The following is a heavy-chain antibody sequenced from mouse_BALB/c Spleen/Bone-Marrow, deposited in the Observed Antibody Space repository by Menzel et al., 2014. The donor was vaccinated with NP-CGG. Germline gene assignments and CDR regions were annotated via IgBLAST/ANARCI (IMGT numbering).Heavy chain of an antibody. V-gene: IGHV1-87*01. CDR3: ARGFPFDY. J-gene: IGHJ2*01. CDR2: IYPGDGDT. CDR1: GYTFTSYW. Sequence: QVQLQQSGAELARPGASVKLSCKASGYTFTSYWMQWVKQRPGQGLEWIGAIYPGDGDTRYTQKFKGKATLTADKSSSTAYMQLSNLASEDSAVYYCARGFPFDYWGQGTTLTVSS.